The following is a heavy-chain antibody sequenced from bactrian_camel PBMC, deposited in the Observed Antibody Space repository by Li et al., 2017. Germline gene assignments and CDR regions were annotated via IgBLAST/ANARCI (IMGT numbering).Heavy chain of an antibody. Sequence: HVQLVESGGGSVHTGESLRLICVVSGVPGVAGYTVRDYCMAWFRQAPGKAREGVAAIQRDGRTHYPNSEKGRFTISRDNGNNTLHLQMTSLNPEDTAVYYCAVDSTYGSNCLRPSETYGYWGQGTQVTVS. CDR3: AVDSTYGSNCLRPSETYGY. V-gene: IGHV3S55*01. J-gene: IGHJ4*01. D-gene: IGHD6*01. CDR2: IQRDGRT. CDR1: GVPGVAGYT.